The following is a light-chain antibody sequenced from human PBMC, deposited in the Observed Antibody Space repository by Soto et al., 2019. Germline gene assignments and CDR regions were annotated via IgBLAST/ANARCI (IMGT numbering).Light chain of an antibody. CDR2: KAS. Sequence: IQLTQSPSSLSASVGDSVTITCRASQGVSRYLSWYQQKPGRAPKLLIYKASSLESGVPSRFSGSGSGTEFTLTISSLQPDDFATYYCQQYNTWTFGQGTKVDIK. CDR3: QQYNTWT. CDR1: QGVSRY. V-gene: IGKV1-5*03. J-gene: IGKJ1*01.